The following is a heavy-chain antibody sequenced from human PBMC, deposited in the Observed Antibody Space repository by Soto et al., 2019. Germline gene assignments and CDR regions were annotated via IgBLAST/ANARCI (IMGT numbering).Heavy chain of an antibody. V-gene: IGHV3-49*03. CDR3: ARDHSPAIN. D-gene: IGHD2-21*01. Sequence: SLRLSCTSSGFTFGDYAMSWFRQAPGKGLQWVGFIRSKPYGGTREYAASVKGRFTISRDDSKSIAYLQMNSLKTEDTAVYYCARDHSPAINWGHGTLVTVSS. CDR1: GFTFGDYA. J-gene: IGHJ1*01. CDR2: IRSKPYGGTR.